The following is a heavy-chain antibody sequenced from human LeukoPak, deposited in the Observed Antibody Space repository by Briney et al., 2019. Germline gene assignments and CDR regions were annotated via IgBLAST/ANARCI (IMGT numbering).Heavy chain of an antibody. CDR1: GYTFTSYD. CDR2: INPSGGST. J-gene: IGHJ6*02. V-gene: IGHV1-46*01. CDR3: ASYQRLEEGPPYYYYGMDV. D-gene: IGHD2-2*01. Sequence: GASVKVSCKASGYTFTSYDINWVRQAPGQGLEWMGIINPSGGSTSYAQKFQGRVTMTRDTSTSTVYMELSSLRSEDTAVYYCASYQRLEEGPPYYYYGMDVWGQGTTVTVSS.